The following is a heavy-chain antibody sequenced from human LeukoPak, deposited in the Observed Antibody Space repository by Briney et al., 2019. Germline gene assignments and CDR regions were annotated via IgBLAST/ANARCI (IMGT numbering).Heavy chain of an antibody. Sequence: ASVKVSCKASGYTFTGYYMHWVRQAPGQGLEWMGWINPNSGGTNYAQKFQGRVTMTRDTSISTAYMELSRVRSEAPAVYHCSRVWNYYDSSGYYSYWGQGTLVTVSS. D-gene: IGHD3-22*01. J-gene: IGHJ4*02. CDR3: SRVWNYYDSSGYYSY. CDR2: INPNSGGT. CDR1: GYTFTGYY. V-gene: IGHV1-2*02.